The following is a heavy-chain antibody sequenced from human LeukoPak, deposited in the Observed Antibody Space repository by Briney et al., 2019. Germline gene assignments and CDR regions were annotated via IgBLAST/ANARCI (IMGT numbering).Heavy chain of an antibody. Sequence: SETLSLTCAVYGGSFSGYYWSWIRQPPGKGLEWIGEINHSGSTNYNPSLKSRVTISVDTSKNQFSRKLSSVTAADTAVYYCARGGYSYGLSWGWFDPWGQGTLVTVSS. CDR2: INHSGST. J-gene: IGHJ5*02. D-gene: IGHD5-18*01. CDR1: GGSFSGYY. V-gene: IGHV4-34*01. CDR3: ARGGYSYGLSWGWFDP.